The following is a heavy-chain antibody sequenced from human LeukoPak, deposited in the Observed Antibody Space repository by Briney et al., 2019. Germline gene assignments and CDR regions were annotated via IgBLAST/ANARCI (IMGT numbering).Heavy chain of an antibody. Sequence: GGSLRLSCAGSGFTFSTYWTSWVRQAPGKGLEWVANIKPDGSAKNYVDSVEGRFTISRDNAKNSLYLQMNSLRAEDTAVYYCVAGGVFDYWGQGTLVTVSS. D-gene: IGHD3-10*01. J-gene: IGHJ4*02. CDR3: VAGGVFDY. CDR2: IKPDGSAK. V-gene: IGHV3-7*01. CDR1: GFTFSTYW.